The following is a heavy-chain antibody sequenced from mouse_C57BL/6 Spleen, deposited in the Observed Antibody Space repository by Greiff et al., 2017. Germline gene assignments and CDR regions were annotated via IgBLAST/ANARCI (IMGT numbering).Heavy chain of an antibody. J-gene: IGHJ2*01. D-gene: IGHD4-1*02. CDR1: GYAFSSYW. Sequence: VQLQQSGAELVKPGASVKISCKASGYAFSSYWMNWVKQRPGKGLEWIGQIYPGDGDTNYNGKIKGKATLTADKSSSTAYMQLSSLTSEDSAVFFCARVPTENYFDYWGQGTTLTVSS. V-gene: IGHV1-80*01. CDR3: ARVPTENYFDY. CDR2: IYPGDGDT.